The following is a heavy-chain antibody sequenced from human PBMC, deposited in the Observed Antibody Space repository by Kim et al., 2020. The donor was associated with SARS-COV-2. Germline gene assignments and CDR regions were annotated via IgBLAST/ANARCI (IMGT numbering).Heavy chain of an antibody. J-gene: IGHJ5*02. D-gene: IGHD6-13*01. CDR2: ISFDGSHT. V-gene: IGHV3-30*18. Sequence: GGSLRLSCAASGFTFSNYGVHWVRQAPGKGLKWVAVISFDGSHTYYADSVKGRFIISSDNSKKTLYLQMNSLRAADTAVYYCAKDATPYSSNWYGGASNWFDPWGQGTLVNVSS. CDR3: AKDATPYSSNWYGGASNWFDP. CDR1: GFTFSNYG.